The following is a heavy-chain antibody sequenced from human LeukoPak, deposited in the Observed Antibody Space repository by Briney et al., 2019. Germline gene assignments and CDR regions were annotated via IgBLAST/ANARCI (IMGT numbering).Heavy chain of an antibody. CDR3: ARGGVHYHDFES. V-gene: IGHV4-30-2*01. Sequence: PSQTLSLTCTVSGGSISSGGYYWSWIRQPPGKGLEWIGYIYHSGSTYYNPSLKSRVTISVDRSKNQFSLKLSSVTAADTAVYYCARGGVHYHDFESWGQGTLVTVSS. D-gene: IGHD2-8*01. J-gene: IGHJ4*02. CDR1: GGSISSGGYY. CDR2: IYHSGST.